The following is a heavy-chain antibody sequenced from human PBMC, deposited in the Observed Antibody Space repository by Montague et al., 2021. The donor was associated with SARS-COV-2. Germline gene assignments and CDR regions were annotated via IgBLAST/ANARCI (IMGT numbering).Heavy chain of an antibody. CDR2: IWNDGSNK. D-gene: IGHD3-16*01. Sequence: SLRLSCAASGFTFTTYAMHWVRQAPGKGLEWVAVIWNDGSNKYYEDSVKGRFTISRDNSKNTLYLQMNSLRAEDTAVYYCARDLFWGTDSGTQQRRDYWGQGTLVTVSS. CDR1: GFTFTTYA. CDR3: ARDLFWGTDSGTQQRRDY. V-gene: IGHV3-33*01. J-gene: IGHJ4*02.